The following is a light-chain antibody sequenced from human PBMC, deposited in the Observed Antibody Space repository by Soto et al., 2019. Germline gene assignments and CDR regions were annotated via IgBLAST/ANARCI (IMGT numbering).Light chain of an antibody. J-gene: IGLJ1*01. CDR3: NSYTRSSNHG. CDR1: RSDVGGHNN. CDR2: EVG. Sequence: QSALTQPASVSGSPGQSITISCTGRRSDVGGHNNVSWYQQHPGKAPKLIIYEVGNRPSGVSNRFSGSKSGNTASLTISGFQAEDEADYYCNSYTRSSNHGFGTGTKVTVL. V-gene: IGLV2-14*01.